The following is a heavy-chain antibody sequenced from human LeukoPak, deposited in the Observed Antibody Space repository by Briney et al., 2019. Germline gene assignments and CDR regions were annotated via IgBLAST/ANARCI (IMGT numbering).Heavy chain of an antibody. D-gene: IGHD2-2*01. CDR2: IIPIFGTA. Sequence: GSSVKVSCKASGGTFSSYAISWVRQAPGQGLEWMGGIIPIFGTANYAQKFQGRVPITADESTSTAYMELSSLRSEDTAVYYCAIRLGYCSSTSCSNWFDPWGQGTLVTVSS. V-gene: IGHV1-69*01. CDR3: AIRLGYCSSTSCSNWFDP. CDR1: GGTFSSYA. J-gene: IGHJ5*02.